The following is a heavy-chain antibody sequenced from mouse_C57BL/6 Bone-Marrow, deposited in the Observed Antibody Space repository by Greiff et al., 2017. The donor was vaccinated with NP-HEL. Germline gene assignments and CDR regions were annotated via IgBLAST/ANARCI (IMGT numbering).Heavy chain of an antibody. Sequence: QVQLQQPGAELVKPGASVKLSCKASGYTFTSYWMHWVKQRPGQGLEWIGMIHPNSGSTNYNEKFKSKDTLTVDKSSRTAYMQLSSLTSEDSAVYYCARWNYYGSSPDYWGQGTTLTVSS. V-gene: IGHV1-64*01. D-gene: IGHD1-1*01. J-gene: IGHJ2*01. CDR3: ARWNYYGSSPDY. CDR1: GYTFTSYW. CDR2: IHPNSGST.